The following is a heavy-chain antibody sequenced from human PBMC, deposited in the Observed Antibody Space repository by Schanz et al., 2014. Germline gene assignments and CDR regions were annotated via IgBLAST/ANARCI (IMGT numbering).Heavy chain of an antibody. CDR2: INPNTGGT. CDR1: GYTFTGYY. Sequence: QVQLVQSGAEMKKPGASVKVSCKASGYTFTGYYMHWVRQAPGQGLEWMGWINPNTGGTNFAQKFQGWVTVTRDTSISTVYMELSGLRSEDTAVYYCAGAFDSSGYYFDYWGQGTLVTVSS. J-gene: IGHJ4*02. CDR3: AGAFDSSGYYFDY. V-gene: IGHV1-2*04. D-gene: IGHD3-22*01.